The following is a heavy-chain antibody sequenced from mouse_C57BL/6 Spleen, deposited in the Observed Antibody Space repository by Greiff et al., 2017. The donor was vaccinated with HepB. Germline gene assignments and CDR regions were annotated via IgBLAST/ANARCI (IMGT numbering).Heavy chain of an antibody. D-gene: IGHD2-1*01. Sequence: QVQLQQPGAELVKPGASVKLSCTASGYTFTSYWMHWLKQRPGQGLVGIGRFHPSDSDTNYNQKFKGKTTLTIDKSSSSAYMQLSSLTSEDSAVYYCALYGNLFAYWGQGTLLTVSA. J-gene: IGHJ3*01. CDR1: GYTFTSYW. V-gene: IGHV1-74*01. CDR2: FHPSDSDT. CDR3: ALYGNLFAY.